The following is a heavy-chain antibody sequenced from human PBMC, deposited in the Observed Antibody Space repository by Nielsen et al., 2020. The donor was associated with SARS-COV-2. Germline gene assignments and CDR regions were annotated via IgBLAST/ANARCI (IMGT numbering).Heavy chain of an antibody. CDR1: GFNFRGYW. V-gene: IGHV3-7*03. CDR3: ATDLGGTFDI. CDR2: IKLDGSEK. D-gene: IGHD3-16*01. Sequence: GESLKISCVVSGFNFRGYWMTWVRQAPGKGLEWVGNIKLDGSEKYYVDSVKGRFTISRDNARNTLYLQMTSLKNEDTAVYYCATDLGGTFDIWGQGTMVTVSS. J-gene: IGHJ3*02.